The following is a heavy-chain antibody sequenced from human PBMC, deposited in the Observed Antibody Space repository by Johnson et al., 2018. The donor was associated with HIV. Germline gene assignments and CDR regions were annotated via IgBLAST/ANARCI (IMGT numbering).Heavy chain of an antibody. CDR2: ISGSGGSR. V-gene: IGHV3-23*04. CDR1: GFTFSSYA. J-gene: IGHJ3*02. Sequence: VQLVESGGGLVQPGRSLRLSCTASGFTFSSYAMSWVRQGPGKGLEWVSGISGSGGSRNYADSVKGRFTISRDNSKNTLYLQMNSLRAEDTALYYCAKDRLMAGGWELPHDAFDIWGQGTMVTVSS. CDR3: AKDRLMAGGWELPHDAFDI. D-gene: IGHD1-26*01.